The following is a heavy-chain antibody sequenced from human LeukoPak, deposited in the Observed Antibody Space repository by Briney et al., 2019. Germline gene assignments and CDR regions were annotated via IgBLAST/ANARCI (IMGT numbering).Heavy chain of an antibody. CDR1: GFTFSSYA. V-gene: IGHV3-30*04. J-gene: IGHJ5*02. Sequence: QSGGSLRLSCAASGFTFSSYAMHWVRQAPGKGLEWVAVISYDGSNKYYADSVKGRFTISRDNSKHTLYLQMNSLRAEDTAVYCCARGRATVTTNWFDPWGQGTLVTVSS. D-gene: IGHD4-17*01. CDR2: ISYDGSNK. CDR3: ARGRATVTTNWFDP.